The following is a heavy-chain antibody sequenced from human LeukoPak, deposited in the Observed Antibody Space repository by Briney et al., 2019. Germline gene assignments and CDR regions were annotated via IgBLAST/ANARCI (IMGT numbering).Heavy chain of an antibody. V-gene: IGHV3-21*01. Sequence: GGSLRLSCAAPGFTFSSYSMSWVRQAPGKGLEWVSSISSSSSYIYYADSVKGRFTISRDNAKNSLYLQMNSLRAEDTGVYYCAREFQAPYYCDYWGQGTRVSVSS. CDR3: AREFQAPYYCDY. CDR2: ISSSSSYI. J-gene: IGHJ4*02. CDR1: GFTFSSYS.